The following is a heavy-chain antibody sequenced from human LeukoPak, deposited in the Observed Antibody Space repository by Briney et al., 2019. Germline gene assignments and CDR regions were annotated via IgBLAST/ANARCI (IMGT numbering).Heavy chain of an antibody. J-gene: IGHJ6*03. CDR1: GFTFSTYG. Sequence: GGSLRLSCAASGFTFSTYGMSWVRQAPGKGLEWVSSISGSGSGGSTYYADSVKGRFTISRDNSKNTLYLQMNSLRAEDTAVYYCAKDKTYYYYYMDVWGKGTTVTISS. CDR2: ISGSGSGGST. V-gene: IGHV3-23*01. CDR3: AKDKTYYYYYMDV.